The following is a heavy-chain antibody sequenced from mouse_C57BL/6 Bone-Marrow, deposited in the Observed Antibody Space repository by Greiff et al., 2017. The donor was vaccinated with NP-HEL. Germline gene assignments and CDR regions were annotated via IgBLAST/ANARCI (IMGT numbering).Heavy chain of an antibody. CDR2: ISNLAYSI. Sequence: EVKLMESGGGLVQPGGSLKLSCAASGFTFSDYGMAWVRQAPRKGPEWVAFISNLAYSIYYADTVTGRFTISRENAKNTLYLEMSSLRSEDTAMYYCARGESAYYYAMDYWGQGTSVTVSS. CDR1: GFTFSDYG. D-gene: IGHD1-3*01. J-gene: IGHJ4*01. CDR3: ARGESAYYYAMDY. V-gene: IGHV5-15*01.